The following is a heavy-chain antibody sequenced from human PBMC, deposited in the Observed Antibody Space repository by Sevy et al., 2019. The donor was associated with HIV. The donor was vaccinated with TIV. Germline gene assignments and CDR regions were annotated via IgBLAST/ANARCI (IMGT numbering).Heavy chain of an antibody. J-gene: IGHJ6*03. V-gene: IGHV1-2*02. D-gene: IGHD6-13*01. CDR3: ASGSSTWYNYYYYMYV. CDR2: IDPYTGDT. Sequence: ASVKVSCKASGFTFTGYKIYWVRQAPGQGLEWMGWIDPYTGDTNYARNFKGRVTMTRDTSINTAYMELSRLRSDDTAMYYCASGSSTWYNYYYYMYVWGKGTTVTVSS. CDR1: GFTFTGYK.